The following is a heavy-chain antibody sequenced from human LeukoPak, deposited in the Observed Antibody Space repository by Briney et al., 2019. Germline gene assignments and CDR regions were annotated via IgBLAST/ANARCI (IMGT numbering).Heavy chain of an antibody. Sequence: QPGGSLRLSCAASGFTFSSYAMHWVRQAPGKGLEWVAVISYDGSNKYYADSVKGRFTISRDNSKNTLYLQMNSLRAEDTAVYYCAKVGSYLDFDYWGQGTLVTVSS. CDR3: AKVGSYLDFDY. CDR1: GFTFSSYA. J-gene: IGHJ4*02. CDR2: ISYDGSNK. D-gene: IGHD2-2*02. V-gene: IGHV3-30*04.